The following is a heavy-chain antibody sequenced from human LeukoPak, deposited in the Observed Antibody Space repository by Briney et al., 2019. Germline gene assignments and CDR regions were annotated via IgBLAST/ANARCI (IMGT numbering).Heavy chain of an antibody. V-gene: IGHV4-38-2*02. CDR2: IYHSGST. CDR3: ARDPRAAVGFTPYFDY. D-gene: IGHD6-13*01. CDR1: GYSISSGYY. J-gene: IGHJ4*02. Sequence: SETLSLTCTVSGYSISSGYYWGWIRQPPGKGLEWIGSIYHSGSTYYNPSLKSRVTISVDTSKNQFSLKLSSVTAADTAVYYCARDPRAAVGFTPYFDYWGQGTLVTVSS.